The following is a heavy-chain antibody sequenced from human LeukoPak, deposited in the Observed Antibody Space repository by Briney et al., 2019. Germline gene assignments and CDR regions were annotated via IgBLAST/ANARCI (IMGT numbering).Heavy chain of an antibody. CDR1: GYRFTNYA. D-gene: IGHD3-10*01. CDR2: INTNTGNP. V-gene: IGHV7-4-1*02. CDR3: ARNNADGEGRFSY. J-gene: IGHJ4*02. Sequence: ASVKVSCKASGYRFTNYAMNWVRQAPGQGLEWMGWINTNTGNPTYARGFTGRFVFSLDTSVSTAYLQISSLEAEDSAVYYCARNNADGEGRFSYWGQGTLVTVSS.